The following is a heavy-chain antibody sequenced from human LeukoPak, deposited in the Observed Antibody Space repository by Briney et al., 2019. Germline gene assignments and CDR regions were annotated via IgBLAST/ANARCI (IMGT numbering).Heavy chain of an antibody. CDR1: GGTFSSYA. J-gene: IGHJ4*02. CDR2: IIPILGIA. V-gene: IGHV1-69*04. D-gene: IGHD5-18*01. CDR3: ASVGGGYSYGGLDY. Sequence: SVKVSCKASGGTFSSYAISWVRQAPGQGLEWVGRIIPILGIANYAQKFQGRVTITADKSTSTAYMELSSLRSEDTAVYYCASVGGGYSYGGLDYWGQGTLVTVSS.